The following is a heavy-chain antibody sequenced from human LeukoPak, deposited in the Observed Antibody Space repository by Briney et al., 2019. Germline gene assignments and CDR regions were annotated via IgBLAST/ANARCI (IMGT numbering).Heavy chain of an antibody. CDR3: ARRYGSAPGAFDI. V-gene: IGHV5-10-1*01. CDR2: IDPSDSYT. D-gene: IGHD3-10*01. J-gene: IGHJ3*02. CDR1: GYRFTSYW. Sequence: GESLKISCKGSGYRFTSYWISWVRQMPGKGLEWMGRIDPSDSYTNYSPSFQGHVTISADKSISTAYLQWSSLKASDTAMYYCARRYGSAPGAFDIWGQGTMVTVSS.